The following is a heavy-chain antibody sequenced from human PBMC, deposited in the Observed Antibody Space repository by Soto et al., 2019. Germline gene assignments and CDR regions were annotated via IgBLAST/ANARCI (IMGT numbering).Heavy chain of an antibody. CDR1: GDIFSNYG. J-gene: IGHJ6*02. D-gene: IGHD1-1*01. CDR3: ARGRERRHYSYYGMDV. V-gene: IGHV1-69*01. CDR2: VIPILRTA. Sequence: QEQLLQSGAEVKKPGSSVKVSCKASGDIFSNYGISWVRQAPGQGLEWMGGVIPILRTANYAEKFQARVTITADESTSTAYMELSSLRSDDTAVYYCARGRERRHYSYYGMDVWGQGTRVSVSS.